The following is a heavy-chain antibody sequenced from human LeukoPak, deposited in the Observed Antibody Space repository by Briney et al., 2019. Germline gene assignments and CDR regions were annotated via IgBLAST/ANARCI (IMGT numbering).Heavy chain of an antibody. V-gene: IGHV3-33*01. CDR3: ARGFLDFDS. D-gene: IGHD3-3*01. J-gene: IGHJ4*02. Sequence: PGGPLRLSCVASGFTFSSFGMHWVRQAPGKGLEWVALIWYDGSNTYYADSVKGRFTISRDGSKNTVYLQMNSLRAEDTALYYCARGFLDFDSWGQGTLVIVSS. CDR1: GFTFSSFG. CDR2: IWYDGSNT.